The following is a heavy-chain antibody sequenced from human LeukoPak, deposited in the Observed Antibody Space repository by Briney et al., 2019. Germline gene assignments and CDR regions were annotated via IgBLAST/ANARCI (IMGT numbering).Heavy chain of an antibody. D-gene: IGHD3-3*01. J-gene: IGHJ6*03. V-gene: IGHV1-8*03. CDR3: ARKRSVAIFGVVYYYMDV. CDR1: GYTFTSYD. Sequence: AASVKVSCKASGYTFTSYDINWVRQATGQGLEWMGWMNPNSGNTGYAQKFQGRVTITRNTSISTAYMELSSLRSEDTAVYYCARKRSVAIFGVVYYYMDVWGKGTTVTVSS. CDR2: MNPNSGNT.